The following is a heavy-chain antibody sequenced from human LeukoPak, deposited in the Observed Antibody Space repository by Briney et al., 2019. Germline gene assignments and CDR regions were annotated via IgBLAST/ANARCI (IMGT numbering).Heavy chain of an antibody. CDR3: ARYDVWGTYRAFDY. V-gene: IGHV4-38-2*02. CDR1: GYSISSDYY. J-gene: IGHJ4*02. CDR2: IYHSGST. D-gene: IGHD3-16*02. Sequence: SETLSLTCTVSGYSISSDYYWGWIRQPPGRGLEWIGTIYHSGSTYYNPSLKSRVTISVDTSKNQFSLKLSSVTAADTAVYYCARYDVWGTYRAFDYWGQGTLVTVSS.